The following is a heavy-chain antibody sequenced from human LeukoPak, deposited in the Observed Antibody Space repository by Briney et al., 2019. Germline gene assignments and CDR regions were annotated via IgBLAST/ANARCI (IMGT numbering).Heavy chain of an antibody. D-gene: IGHD3-22*01. J-gene: IGHJ4*02. V-gene: IGHV1-18*01. CDR1: GYTFTNYG. CDR3: ARDLSVIVGTVGY. CDR2: ISADNGNT. Sequence: ASVKVSCKTSGYTFTNYGISWVRQAPGQGLEWMRRISADNGNTNYAQRVQGRVTLTTDTSTNTAYMELRSLRSDDTGVYYCARDLSVIVGTVGYWGQGTLVTVSS.